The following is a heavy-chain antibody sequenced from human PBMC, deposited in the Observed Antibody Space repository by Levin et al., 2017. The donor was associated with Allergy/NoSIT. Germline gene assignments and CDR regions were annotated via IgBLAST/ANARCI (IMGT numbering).Heavy chain of an antibody. V-gene: IGHV4-39*01. CDR3: ARAATPFVHY. CDR1: GDSISSSSYY. J-gene: IGHJ4*02. CDR2: IYHRGST. D-gene: IGHD2-15*01. Sequence: SSETLSLTCTVSGDSISSSSYYWGWIRQPPEKGLEWIGSIYHRGSTYYNPSLKSRVTISVDTSKNQFSLKLGSVTAADTAVYYCARAATPFVHYWGQGTLVTVSS.